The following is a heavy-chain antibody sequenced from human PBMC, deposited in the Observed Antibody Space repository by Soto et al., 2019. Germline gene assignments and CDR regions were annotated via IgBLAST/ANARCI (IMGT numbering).Heavy chain of an antibody. J-gene: IGHJ6*02. Sequence: SETLSLTCTVSGGSVSSGSYYWSWIRQPPGEGLEWIGYIYYSGSTNYNPSLKSRVTISVDTSKNQFSLKLSSVTAADTAVYYCARVYSTLRDYGMDVWGQGTTVTV. D-gene: IGHD4-4*01. CDR1: GGSVSSGSYY. CDR3: ARVYSTLRDYGMDV. V-gene: IGHV4-61*01. CDR2: IYYSGST.